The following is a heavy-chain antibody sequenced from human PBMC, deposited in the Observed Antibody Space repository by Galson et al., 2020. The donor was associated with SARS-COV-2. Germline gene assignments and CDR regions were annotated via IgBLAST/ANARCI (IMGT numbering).Heavy chain of an antibody. CDR3: ARVRGITMVRGVIWWFDP. V-gene: IGHV4-59*11. CDR2: IYYSGST. Sequence: SETLSLTCTVSGGSISSHYWSWIRQPPGKGLEWIGYIYYSGSTNYNPSLKSRVTISVDTSKNQFSLKLSSVTAADTAVYYCARVRGITMVRGVIWWFDPWGQGTLVTVSS. CDR1: GGSISSHY. D-gene: IGHD3-10*01. J-gene: IGHJ5*02.